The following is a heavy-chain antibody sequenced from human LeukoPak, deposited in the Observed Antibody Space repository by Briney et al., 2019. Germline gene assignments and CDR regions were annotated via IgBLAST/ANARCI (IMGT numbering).Heavy chain of an antibody. J-gene: IGHJ6*03. CDR3: ARGRTGLLWFGELLFPHYYYMDV. CDR1: GVSFSGYY. D-gene: IGHD3-10*01. CDR2: INNSGST. Sequence: SETLSLTCAVYGVSFSGYYWSWLRQPPGKGLEWVGEINNSGSTNYNPSLKSRVTISVDTSKNQFSLKLSSVTAADTAVYYCARGRTGLLWFGELLFPHYYYMDVWGKGTTVTISS. V-gene: IGHV4-34*01.